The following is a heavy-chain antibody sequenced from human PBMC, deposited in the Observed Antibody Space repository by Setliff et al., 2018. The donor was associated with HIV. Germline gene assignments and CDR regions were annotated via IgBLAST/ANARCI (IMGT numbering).Heavy chain of an antibody. CDR2: IYNSEMI. CDR3: ARLTTTYYYDSSAYYHPV. J-gene: IGHJ4*02. Sequence: SETLSLTCIVSGASISSDTWSWIRQPPGKGLQWIGFIYNSEMINYNPSLKSRVSMSLDTSKNQFSLKLNSVTAADTAVFYCARLTTTYYYDSSAYYHPVWGQGTLVTVSS. CDR1: GASISSDT. D-gene: IGHD3-22*01. V-gene: IGHV4-59*08.